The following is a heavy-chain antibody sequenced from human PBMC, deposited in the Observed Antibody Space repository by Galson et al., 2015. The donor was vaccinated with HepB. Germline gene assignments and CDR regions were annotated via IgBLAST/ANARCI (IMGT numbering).Heavy chain of an antibody. CDR2: LYYSRST. J-gene: IGHJ4*02. Sequence: ETLSLTCTVSGDSFSTSRWSWLRQPPGEGLEWIGYLYYSRSTNYNPSLKSRVTISLDTSKKYLSLNLSSVTAADTAVYYCAKGAGWYPHWGQGTLVTVSS. CDR3: AKGAGWYPH. D-gene: IGHD2-15*01. CDR1: GDSFSTSR. V-gene: IGHV4-59*01.